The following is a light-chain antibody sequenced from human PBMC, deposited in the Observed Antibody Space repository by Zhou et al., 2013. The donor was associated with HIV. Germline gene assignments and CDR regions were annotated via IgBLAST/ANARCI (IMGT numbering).Light chain of an antibody. CDR3: QHFNSNPQEFT. CDR2: KAS. CDR1: QSISNW. J-gene: IGKJ2*01. Sequence: DIQMTQSPSTLSASVGDRVTITCRASQSISNWLAWYQQKPGKAPKFLIYKASTLDSGVPSRFSGSGSETDFTLTISSLQPEDFATYSCQHFNSNPQEFTFGQGTKLEIK. V-gene: IGKV1-5*03.